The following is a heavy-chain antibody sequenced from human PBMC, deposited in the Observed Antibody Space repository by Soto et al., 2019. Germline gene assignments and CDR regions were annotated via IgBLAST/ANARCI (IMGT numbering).Heavy chain of an antibody. CDR3: AKDMLGYCSGGSCWGGFDY. Sequence: GGSLRLSCAASGFTFSSYGMHWVRQAPGKGLEWVAVISYDGSNKYYADSVKGRFTISRDNSKNTLYLQMNSLRAEDTAVYYCAKDMLGYCSGGSCWGGFDYWGQGTLVTVSS. V-gene: IGHV3-30*18. CDR1: GFTFSSYG. D-gene: IGHD2-15*01. CDR2: ISYDGSNK. J-gene: IGHJ4*02.